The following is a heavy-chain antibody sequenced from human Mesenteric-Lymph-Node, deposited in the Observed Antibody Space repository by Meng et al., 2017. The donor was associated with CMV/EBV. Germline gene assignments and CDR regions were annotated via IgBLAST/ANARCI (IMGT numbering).Heavy chain of an antibody. Sequence: SCNASGYSFVTYWIGWVRPMPGKGLEWMGMVYPRDSDTRYSPSFQGQVALSADKSITPAYLQWSSLMASDTAMYYCVIFLPLATYWGQGSLVTVSS. V-gene: IGHV5-51*01. CDR2: VYPRDSDT. J-gene: IGHJ4*02. CDR3: VIFLPLATY. D-gene: IGHD3-3*01. CDR1: GYSFVTYW.